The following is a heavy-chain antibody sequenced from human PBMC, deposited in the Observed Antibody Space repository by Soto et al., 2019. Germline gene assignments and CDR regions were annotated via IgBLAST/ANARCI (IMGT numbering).Heavy chain of an antibody. V-gene: IGHV4-59*08. D-gene: IGHD1-26*01. J-gene: IGHJ4*02. CDR2: IHYSGSA. CDR3: ASRASAYSGPGFFHS. Sequence: SETLSLTCTVSRGSISNYYWSWIRQPPGKGLEWIGHIHYSGSADHNPSLRSRVTTSLDTSKNQFSLRLASVTAADTAVYYCASRASAYSGPGFFHSWGRGTLVPVSS. CDR1: RGSISNYY.